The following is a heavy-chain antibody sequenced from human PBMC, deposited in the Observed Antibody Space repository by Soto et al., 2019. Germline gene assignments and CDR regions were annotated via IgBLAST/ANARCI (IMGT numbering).Heavy chain of an antibody. V-gene: IGHV1-18*01. CDR1: GYTFPSST. D-gene: IGHD4-17*01. CDR2: INAYNGDT. CDR3: AIANYGDNDY. J-gene: IGHJ4*02. Sequence: QIQLVQSGPEVKKPGASVKVSCKASGYTFPSSTVSWLRQAPGQGLEWMGWINAYNGDTNYAQKLQRRVTMTTDTSTNTAYMELTGLGSDDTATYFCAIANYGDNDYWGQGTLVTVSS.